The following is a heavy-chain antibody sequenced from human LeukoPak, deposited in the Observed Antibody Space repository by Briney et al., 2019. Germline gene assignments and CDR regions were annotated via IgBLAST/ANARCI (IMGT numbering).Heavy chain of an antibody. Sequence: PGKSLRLSCAASGFTFSNYSMNWVRQTPGKGLEWVSSISSSSSYISYADLVKGRFTISRDNAKNSLYLQMNSLRAEDTAVYYCARDRWGSVLVVAANGAFDIWGQGTMVTVSS. J-gene: IGHJ3*02. CDR3: ARDRWGSVLVVAANGAFDI. CDR2: ISSSSSYI. D-gene: IGHD2-15*01. CDR1: GFTFSNYS. V-gene: IGHV3-21*01.